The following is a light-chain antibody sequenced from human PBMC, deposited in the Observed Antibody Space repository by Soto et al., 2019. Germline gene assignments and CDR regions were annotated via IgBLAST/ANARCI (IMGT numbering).Light chain of an antibody. V-gene: IGKV1-39*01. J-gene: IGKJ4*01. Sequence: DIQMTQSPSSLSASVGDRVTITCRASQKLSRYLNWYQQKPGEAPKLLIYAASNLQSGVPSRFRGSGSGTDFTLSISSLQPEDSATYVWQQSYSNLPFTFGGGTKVEIK. CDR1: QKLSRY. CDR3: QQSYSNLPFT. CDR2: AAS.